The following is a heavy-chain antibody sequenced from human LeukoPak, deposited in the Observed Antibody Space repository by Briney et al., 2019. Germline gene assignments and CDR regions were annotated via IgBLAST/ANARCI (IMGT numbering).Heavy chain of an antibody. J-gene: IGHJ4*02. CDR3: ARMYGAYSGYDYYFDY. CDR2: ISYDGSNK. Sequence: GGSLRLSCAASGFTFSSYAMHWVRQAPGKGLEWVAVISYDGSNKYYADSVKGRFTISRDNSKNTLYLQMNSLRAEDTAVYYCARMYGAYSGYDYYFDYWGQGTLVTVSS. D-gene: IGHD5-12*01. CDR1: GFTFSSYA. V-gene: IGHV3-30-3*01.